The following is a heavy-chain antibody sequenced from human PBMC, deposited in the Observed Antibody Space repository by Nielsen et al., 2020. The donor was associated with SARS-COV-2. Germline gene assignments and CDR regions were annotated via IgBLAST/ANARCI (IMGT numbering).Heavy chain of an antibody. D-gene: IGHD3-3*01. V-gene: IGHV1-46*01. CDR3: ARGASYDFWSGYFDY. CDR2: INPSGGST. J-gene: IGHJ4*02. Sequence: WVRQAPGQGLEWMGIINPSGGSTSYAQKFQGRVTITADESTSTAYMELSSLRSEDTAVYYCARGASYDFWSGYFDYWGQGTLVTVSS.